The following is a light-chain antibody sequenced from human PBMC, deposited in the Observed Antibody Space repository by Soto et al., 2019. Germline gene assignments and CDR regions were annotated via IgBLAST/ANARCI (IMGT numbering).Light chain of an antibody. V-gene: IGKV3-20*01. Sequence: EIALTQSPDTLSLSPGERATLSCRASQSVSSYLAWYQQKPGQAPRLLIYGASSRATGIPDGFSGSGSGTDFTLAISRLEPGDSAVYFCQQCDTSPWTFGQGTKVEIK. CDR3: QQCDTSPWT. CDR1: QSVSSY. J-gene: IGKJ1*01. CDR2: GAS.